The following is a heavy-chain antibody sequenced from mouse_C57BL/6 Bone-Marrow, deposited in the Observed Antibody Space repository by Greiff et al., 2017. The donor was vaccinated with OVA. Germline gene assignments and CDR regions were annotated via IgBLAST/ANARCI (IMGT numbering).Heavy chain of an antibody. J-gene: IGHJ4*01. Sequence: QVQLKESGAELVKPGASVKMSCKASGYTFTSYWITWVKQRPGQGLEWIGDIYPCSGSTNYNEKFKSKATLTVDTSSSTAYMQLSSLTSEDSAVYYCATRYRSYAMDYWGQGTSVTVSS. CDR2: IYPCSGST. V-gene: IGHV1-55*01. CDR3: ATRYRSYAMDY. D-gene: IGHD1-1*01. CDR1: GYTFTSYW.